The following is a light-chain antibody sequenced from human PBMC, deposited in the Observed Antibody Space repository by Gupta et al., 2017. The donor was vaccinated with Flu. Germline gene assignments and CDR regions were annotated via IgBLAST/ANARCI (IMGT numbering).Light chain of an antibody. CDR1: SSDVGGYTY. CDR3: CSYAGSYSYV. J-gene: IGLJ1*01. Sequence: TSSDVGGYTYFSWYQQHPGKAPRLMIDDVTERPSVVPDRFSGSKSGNTASLTISGLQPEDEADYYCCSYAGSYSYVFGTETKVTVL. V-gene: IGLV2-11*01. CDR2: DVT.